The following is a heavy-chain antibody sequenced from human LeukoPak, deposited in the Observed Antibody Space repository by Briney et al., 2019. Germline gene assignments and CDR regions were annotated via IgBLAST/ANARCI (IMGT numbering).Heavy chain of an antibody. J-gene: IGHJ4*02. CDR2: IYTGESDT. D-gene: IGHD2-21*01. CDR3: AHTPHVYSSIWKFVY. CDR1: GYIFTSYW. Sequence: KPGESLTLSCTGSGYIFTSYWIGWDRQMPGKGLEWMGIIYTGESDTRYSPSFQGQVTISADKSISTAYLQGSSLRAADTAKNDCAHTPHVYSSIWKFVYWVQGTLVTVSS. V-gene: IGHV5-51*01.